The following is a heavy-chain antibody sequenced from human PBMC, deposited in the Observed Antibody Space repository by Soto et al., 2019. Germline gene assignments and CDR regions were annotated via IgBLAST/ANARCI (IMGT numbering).Heavy chain of an antibody. J-gene: IGHJ4*02. CDR3: AKALRAWQWLDPYFDY. D-gene: IGHD6-19*01. CDR1: GFTFSNYP. V-gene: IGHV3-23*01. CDR2: ISGSGGST. Sequence: GGSLRLSCATSGFTFSNYPMNWVRQAPGKGLEWVSAISGSGGSTYYADSVKGRFTISRDNSKNTLYLQMNSLGAEDTAVYYCAKALRAWQWLDPYFDYWGQGTLVTVSS.